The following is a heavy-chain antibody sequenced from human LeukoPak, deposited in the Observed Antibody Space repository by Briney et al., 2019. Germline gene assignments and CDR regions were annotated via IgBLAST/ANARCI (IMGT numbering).Heavy chain of an antibody. CDR2: INHSGGNT. Sequence: ASVKLSCTASGYTFTSYDINWVRQAPGQGLECMGIINHSGGNTRYAQKVQGRVTMTTDTSTSTAYMDVRSLRSDDTAVYYCARTEYYGAGTANYYYYMDVWGKGTTVTVSS. CDR3: ARTEYYGAGTANYYYYMDV. J-gene: IGHJ6*03. D-gene: IGHD3-10*01. V-gene: IGHV1-46*03. CDR1: GYTFTSYD.